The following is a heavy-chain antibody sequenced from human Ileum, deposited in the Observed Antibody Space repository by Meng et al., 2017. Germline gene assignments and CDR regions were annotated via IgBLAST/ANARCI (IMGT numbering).Heavy chain of an antibody. D-gene: IGHD3-10*01. CDR3: ARDMPYSSGSFDY. V-gene: IGHV1-3*01. Sequence: QVPLVQSGAGVKKPGASVRVSCKTSGFTFISYAIYWGRQAPGQGLEWMGWITAGNGNTKYSQKFQGRVTITRETSASTAYMELSSLRSEDTAVYYCARDMPYSSGSFDYWGQGTLVTVSS. CDR1: GFTFISYA. J-gene: IGHJ4*02. CDR2: ITAGNGNT.